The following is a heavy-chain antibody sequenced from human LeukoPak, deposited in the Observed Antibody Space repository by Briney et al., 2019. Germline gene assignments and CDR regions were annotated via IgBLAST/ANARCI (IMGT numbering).Heavy chain of an antibody. D-gene: IGHD4-23*01. J-gene: IGHJ3*02. CDR3: ARIRVRARDSGGNPTIYEAFDM. CDR2: IDYSGSI. CDR1: GGSISSSH. Sequence: SETLSLTCTVSGGSISSSHWSWIRQPPGKGLEWIGFIDYSGSINSNPSLKGRVTVSIDISKNQLSLKLTSVTAADTAVYYCARIRVRARDSGGNPTIYEAFDMWGQGTMVTVSS. V-gene: IGHV4-59*01.